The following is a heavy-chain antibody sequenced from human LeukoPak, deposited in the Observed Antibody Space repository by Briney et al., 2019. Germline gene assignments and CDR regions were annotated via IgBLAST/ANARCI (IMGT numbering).Heavy chain of an antibody. J-gene: IGHJ6*02. CDR1: GFTVSSNY. CDR3: ARARRIQLWPYYYGMDV. CDR2: IYSGGST. Sequence: GGSLRLSRAASGFTVSSNYMSWVRQAPGKGLEWVSVIYSGGSTYYADSVKGRFTISRDNSKNTLYLQMNSLRAEDTAVYYCARARRIQLWPYYYGMDVWGQGTTVTVSS. D-gene: IGHD5-18*01. V-gene: IGHV3-53*01.